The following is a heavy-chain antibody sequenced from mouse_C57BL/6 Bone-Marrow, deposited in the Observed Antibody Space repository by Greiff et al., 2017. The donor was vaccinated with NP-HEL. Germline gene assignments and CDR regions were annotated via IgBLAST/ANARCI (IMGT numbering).Heavy chain of an antibody. CDR1: DSEVFPIAY. J-gene: IGHJ1*03. Sequence: QVQLQQSGSELRSPGSSVKLSCKDFDSEVFPIAYMSWVRQKPGHGFEWIGGILPSIGRTIYGEKFEDKATLDADTLSNTAYLELNSLTSEDSAIYYCARGDYYSNYGYWYFDVWGTGTTVTVSS. V-gene: IGHV15-2*01. CDR2: ILPSIGRT. D-gene: IGHD2-5*01. CDR3: ARGDYYSNYGYWYFDV.